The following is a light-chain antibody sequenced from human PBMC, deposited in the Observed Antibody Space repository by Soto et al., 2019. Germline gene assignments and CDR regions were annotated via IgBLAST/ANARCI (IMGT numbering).Light chain of an antibody. CDR3: QQYNNWPPWT. CDR1: QSVSSY. CDR2: DAS. Sequence: EIVFTQFPSTLSLSPGERATLSWRASQSVSSYLAWYQQKPGQAPRLLIYDASNRATGIPARFSGSGSGTEFTLTISSLQSEDFAVYYCQQYNNWPPWTFGQGTKVDIK. J-gene: IGKJ1*01. V-gene: IGKV3-15*01.